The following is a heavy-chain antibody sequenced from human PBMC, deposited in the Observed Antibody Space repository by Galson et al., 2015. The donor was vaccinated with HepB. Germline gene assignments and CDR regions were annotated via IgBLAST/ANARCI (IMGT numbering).Heavy chain of an antibody. V-gene: IGHV1-18*01. J-gene: IGHJ1*01. CDR1: GYTFTNYG. Sequence: SVKVSCKASGYTFTNYGINWVRQAPGQGLEWMGWISGYNGNTKYAQKLLGRVTMTTDTSTNTVYVELRSLTSDDTAVYYCARDTSYSDNSLSYWGQGTLVTVSS. CDR3: ARDTSYSDNSLSY. D-gene: IGHD4-17*01. CDR2: ISGYNGNT.